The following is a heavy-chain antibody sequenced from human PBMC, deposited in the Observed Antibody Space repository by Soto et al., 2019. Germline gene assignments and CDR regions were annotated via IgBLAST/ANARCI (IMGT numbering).Heavy chain of an antibody. CDR3: ARDTYCSVCSCYSITGTSPFDY. D-gene: IGHD2-15*01. Sequence: GASVKVYCKASGYTFTSYGISWVRQAPGQGLEWMGWISAYNGNTNYAQKLQGRVTMTTDTSTSTAYMELRSLRSDDTAVYYCARDTYCSVCSCYSITGTSPFDYWGQGTLVTVSS. V-gene: IGHV1-18*01. J-gene: IGHJ4*02. CDR2: ISAYNGNT. CDR1: GYTFTSYG.